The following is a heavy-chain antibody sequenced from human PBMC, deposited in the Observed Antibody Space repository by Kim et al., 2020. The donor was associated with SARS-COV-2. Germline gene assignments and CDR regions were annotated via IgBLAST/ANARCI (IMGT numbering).Heavy chain of an antibody. CDR1: GFTFSIYA. D-gene: IGHD5-12*01. CDR3: SRGRDSGYSRPGDCFDS. CDR2: ISYDGSSK. J-gene: IGHJ3*02. Sequence: GWSLRLSCTASGFTFSIYAMHWFRQVPGKGLELVFVISYDGSSKYYADTVTGRFTISRVDSYNTLILQMNISRTDGTAVYYCSRGRDSGYSRPGDCFDS. V-gene: IGHV3-30*04.